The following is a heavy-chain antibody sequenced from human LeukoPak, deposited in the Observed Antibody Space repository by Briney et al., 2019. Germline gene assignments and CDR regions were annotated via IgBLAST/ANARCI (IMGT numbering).Heavy chain of an antibody. CDR3: ARAVDTAMGIFDY. D-gene: IGHD5-18*01. CDR2: INPNSGGT. CDR1: GYTFTGYY. Sequence: ASVKVSCKASGYTFTGYYMHWVRQAPGQGLEWMGWINPNSGGTNYAQKLQGRVTMTTDTSTSTAYMELRSLRSDDTAVYYCARAVDTAMGIFDYWGQGTLVTVSS. J-gene: IGHJ4*02. V-gene: IGHV1-2*02.